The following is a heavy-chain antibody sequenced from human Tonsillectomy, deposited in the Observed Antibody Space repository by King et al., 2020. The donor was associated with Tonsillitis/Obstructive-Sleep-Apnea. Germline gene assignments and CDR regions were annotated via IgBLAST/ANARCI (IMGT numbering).Heavy chain of an antibody. J-gene: IGHJ4*02. V-gene: IGHV3-15*01. Sequence: VQLVESGGGLVKPGGSLRLSCAASGFTFSNAWMSWVRQAPGKGLEWVGRIKSKNNGGTTDYAAPVKGRFTISRDDSKNTLYLQMNSLKTEDTAVYYCTTDRGSSGYWGQGTLVTVSS. CDR1: GFTFSNAW. D-gene: IGHD1-26*01. CDR2: IKSKNNGGTT. CDR3: TTDRGSSGY.